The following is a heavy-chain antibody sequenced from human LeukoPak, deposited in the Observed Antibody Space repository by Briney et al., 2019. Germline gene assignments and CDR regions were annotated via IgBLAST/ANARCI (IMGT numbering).Heavy chain of an antibody. J-gene: IGHJ6*02. CDR2: INHSGST. CDR1: GGSFSGYY. CDR3: ARGLGGYYYYYGMDV. Sequence: SETLSLTCVVYGGSFSGYYWSWIRQPPGKGLEWIGEINHSGSTNYNPSLRSRVTISVDTSKNQFSLKLSSVTAADTAVYYCARGLGGYYYYYGMDVWGQGTTVTVSS. V-gene: IGHV4-34*01.